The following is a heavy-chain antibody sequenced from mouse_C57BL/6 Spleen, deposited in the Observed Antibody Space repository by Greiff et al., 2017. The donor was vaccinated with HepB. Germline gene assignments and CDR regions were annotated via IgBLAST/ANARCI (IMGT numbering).Heavy chain of an antibody. Sequence: QVQLQQSGAELVRPGASVTLSCKASGYTFTDYEMHWVKQTPVHGLEWIGAIDPETGGTAYNQKFKGKAILTADKSSSTAYMELRSLTSEDSAVYYCTREGVYDYGGFAYWGQGTLVTVSA. CDR1: GYTFTDYE. D-gene: IGHD2-4*01. J-gene: IGHJ3*01. CDR3: TREGVYDYGGFAY. V-gene: IGHV1-15*01. CDR2: IDPETGGT.